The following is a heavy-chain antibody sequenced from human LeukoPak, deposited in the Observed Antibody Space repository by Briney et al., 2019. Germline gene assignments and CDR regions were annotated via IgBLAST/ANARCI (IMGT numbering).Heavy chain of an antibody. CDR2: ITGSGGST. CDR3: AKVYSIDAYNYPFDY. J-gene: IGHJ4*02. CDR1: GFTFSSYA. Sequence: PGGSLRLSCAASGFTFSSYAMSWVRQAPGKGLDWVSFITGSGGSTYYADSVKGRFTISRDNSKNTLFLQMTSLRAEDTAVYHCAKVYSIDAYNYPFDYWGQGTLVTVSS. D-gene: IGHD5-24*01. V-gene: IGHV3-23*01.